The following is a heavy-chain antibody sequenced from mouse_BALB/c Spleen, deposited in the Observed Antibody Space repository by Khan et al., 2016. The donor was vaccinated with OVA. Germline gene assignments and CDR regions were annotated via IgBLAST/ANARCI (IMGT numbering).Heavy chain of an antibody. CDR3: ARKDYYDYDPFPY. CDR1: GYSITSEYT. D-gene: IGHD2-4*01. CDR2: ISYSGNT. V-gene: IGHV3-2*02. J-gene: IGHJ3*01. Sequence: EVQLQESGPGLVKPSLSLSLTCTVTGYSITSEYTWNWIRQFPGNKLEWMGFISYSGNTRYNPSLKSRISITRDTSKNQFFLQLNSVTSEDTVTYYCARKDYYDYDPFPYWGQGTLVTVSA.